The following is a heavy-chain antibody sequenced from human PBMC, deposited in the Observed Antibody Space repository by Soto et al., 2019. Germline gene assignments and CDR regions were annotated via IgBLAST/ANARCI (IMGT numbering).Heavy chain of an antibody. CDR2: ISRDGKNK. V-gene: IGHV3-30*04. CDR1: GFTFSRYA. J-gene: IGHJ4*02. Sequence: GGSLRLSCAGSGFTFSRYAIHWVRQAPGKGLEWVAVISRDGKNKYYVDSVKGRFTVSRDDSQNTLYLHMNSLRREDTAVYYCARSRNSAVADSFDFWGQGTLVTVSS. D-gene: IGHD3-10*01. CDR3: ARSRNSAVADSFDF.